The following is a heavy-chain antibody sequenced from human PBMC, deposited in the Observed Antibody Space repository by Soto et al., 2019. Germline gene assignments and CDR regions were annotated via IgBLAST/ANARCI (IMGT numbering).Heavy chain of an antibody. V-gene: IGHV3-7*02. CDR1: GFTFTNYW. CDR2: IKQDGSEK. D-gene: IGHD6-19*01. J-gene: IGHJ5*02. Sequence: GGSLILSCVVSGFTFTNYWMNWVRQAPGKGPEWVANIKQDGSEKYYVDSVKGRFTISRDNAQNSLYLQMYSLRAEDTAMYYCARGMTVAANWFDTWGQGTLVTVSS. CDR3: ARGMTVAANWFDT.